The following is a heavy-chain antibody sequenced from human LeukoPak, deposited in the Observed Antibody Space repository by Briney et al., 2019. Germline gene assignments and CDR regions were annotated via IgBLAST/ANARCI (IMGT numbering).Heavy chain of an antibody. CDR1: GGSISSYY. V-gene: IGHV4-59*01. Sequence: SETLSLTCTVSGGSISSYYWSWIRQPPGKGLEWIGYTYYSGSTNYNPSLKSRVTISVDTSKNQFSLKLSSVTAADTAVYYCARAKYYYDSSGHKLNWFDPWGQGTLVTVSS. J-gene: IGHJ5*02. CDR3: ARAKYYYDSSGHKLNWFDP. CDR2: TYYSGST. D-gene: IGHD3-22*01.